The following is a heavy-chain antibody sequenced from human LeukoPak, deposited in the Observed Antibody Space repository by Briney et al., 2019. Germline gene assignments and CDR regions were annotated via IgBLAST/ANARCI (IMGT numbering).Heavy chain of an antibody. J-gene: IGHJ2*01. V-gene: IGHV4-59*08. CDR1: GGSISSYY. CDR3: ARQVVPNWYFDL. D-gene: IGHD2-2*01. CDR2: IYYSGST. Sequence: SETLSLTCTVSGGSISSYYWSWIRQPPAKGLEWIGYIYYSGSTNYNPSLTSRVTISVDSSKNQSSLKLSSVTAADTAVYYCARQVVPNWYFDLWGRGTLVTVSS.